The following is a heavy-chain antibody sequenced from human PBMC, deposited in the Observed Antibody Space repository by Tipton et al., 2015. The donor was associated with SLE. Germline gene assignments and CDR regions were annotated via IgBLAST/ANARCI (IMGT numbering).Heavy chain of an antibody. D-gene: IGHD3-22*01. J-gene: IGHJ2*01. V-gene: IGHV4-34*01. Sequence: LRLSCAVYGGSFSGYYWSGIRQPPGKGLEWIGEVSHSANTNYNPSLKSRVTISVDTSKNQFSLKLSSVTAADTAVYFCARRLMTMIVPTWHFDLWGRGTLVTVSS. CDR3: ARRLMTMIVPTWHFDL. CDR2: VSHSANT. CDR1: GGSFSGYY.